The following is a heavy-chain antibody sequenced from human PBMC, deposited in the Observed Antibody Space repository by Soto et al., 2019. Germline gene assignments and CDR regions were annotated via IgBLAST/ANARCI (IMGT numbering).Heavy chain of an antibody. CDR3: VREHKVVNDFEF. CDR2: IYSSGAT. V-gene: IGHV4-4*07. Sequence: QVQLQESGPGLVKPSDTLSLSCTVSGGSISSYYWNWIRQPAGKGLEWIGRIYSSGATNYNPSLKSRVTMSTDTSTNHFSLRLTSVTPADTAVYYCVREHKVVNDFEFWGQGILVTVSS. J-gene: IGHJ4*02. CDR1: GGSISSYY. D-gene: IGHD2-15*01.